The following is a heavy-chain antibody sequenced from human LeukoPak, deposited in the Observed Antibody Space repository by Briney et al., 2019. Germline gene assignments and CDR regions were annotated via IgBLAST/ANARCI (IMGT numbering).Heavy chain of an antibody. D-gene: IGHD3-22*01. J-gene: IGHJ4*02. CDR2: ISSSGSTI. CDR3: ARDGVITTSGY. V-gene: IGHV3-11*01. Sequence: GGSLRLSCAASGFTFSDYYMSWIRQAPGKGLEWVSYISSSGSTIYYADSAKGRFTISRDNSKNTLYLQMNSLRAEDTAVYYCARDGVITTSGYWGQGTLVTVSS. CDR1: GFTFSDYY.